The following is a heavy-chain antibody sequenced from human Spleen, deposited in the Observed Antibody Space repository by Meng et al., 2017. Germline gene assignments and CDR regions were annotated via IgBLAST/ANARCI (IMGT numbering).Heavy chain of an antibody. CDR3: ARAGDSENWFGP. V-gene: IGHV4-4*02. CDR2: IYHSGST. CDR1: GGSISSSHW. Sequence: QGQLQESGPGLVEPSGPLSLNCVVSGGSISSSHWWSWVRQPPGKGLEWIGEIYHSGSTNYNPSLESRVNISVDKSKNQYSLKLSSVTAADTAVYYCARAGDSENWFGPWGQGILVTVSS. J-gene: IGHJ5*02. D-gene: IGHD2-21*01.